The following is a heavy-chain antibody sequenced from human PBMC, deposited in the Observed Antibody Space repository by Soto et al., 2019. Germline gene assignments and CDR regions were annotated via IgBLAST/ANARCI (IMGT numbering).Heavy chain of an antibody. CDR2: IFWNDDK. CDR3: ARGYTYDFDY. D-gene: IGHD4-17*01. CDR1: GFSFTNSGVN. Sequence: QITLKESGPTLVKPTQTLTLTCTFSGFSFTNSGVNVGWIRQPPGKALEWLALIFWNDDKRYSPSLKSRLTITKDTSKNQVVLTMTNMDPVDTATYYCARGYTYDFDYWGQGTLVTVSS. V-gene: IGHV2-5*01. J-gene: IGHJ4*02.